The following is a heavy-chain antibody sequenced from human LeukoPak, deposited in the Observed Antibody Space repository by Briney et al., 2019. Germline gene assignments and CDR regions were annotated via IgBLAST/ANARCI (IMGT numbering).Heavy chain of an antibody. Sequence: ASVKVSCKASGYTFTSYGISWVRQAPGQGLEWMGWISAYNGNTNYAQKLQGRVTMTTDTYTSTAYMELRSLRSDDTAVYYCARTPNLGGVIVIHLLFDYWGQRTLVTVSS. CDR1: GYTFTSYG. CDR3: ARTPNLGGVIVIHLLFDY. D-gene: IGHD3-16*02. CDR2: ISAYNGNT. V-gene: IGHV1-18*01. J-gene: IGHJ4*02.